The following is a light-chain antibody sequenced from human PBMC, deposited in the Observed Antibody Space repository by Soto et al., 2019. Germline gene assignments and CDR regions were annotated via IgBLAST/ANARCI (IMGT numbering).Light chain of an antibody. CDR3: QTWGRGIVV. V-gene: IGLV4-69*02. Sequence: QPVLTQSPSASASLGASVNLTCTLTGGHSTYSIGWHQQQPQRGPRFLMRLNSDGSHSKGDGIPDRFSGSSSGAERFLTISSLQSEDEADYYCQTWGRGIVVFGGGTKVNVL. CDR2: LNSDGSH. CDR1: GGHSTYS. J-gene: IGLJ2*01.